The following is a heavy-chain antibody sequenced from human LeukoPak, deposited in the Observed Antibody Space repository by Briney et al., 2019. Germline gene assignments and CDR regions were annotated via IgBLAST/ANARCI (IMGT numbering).Heavy chain of an antibody. CDR2: IKQDGSEK. D-gene: IGHD4-11*01. Sequence: GGSLRLSCAASGFTFGTIWKSWVRQAPGKGLEWVANIKQDGSEKYYVDSVKGRFTISRDNAKNSLYLQMNSLRAEDTAVYYCARGIASGIDYFDPWGQGTLVTVSS. V-gene: IGHV3-7*01. J-gene: IGHJ5*02. CDR3: ARGIASGIDYFDP. CDR1: GFTFGTIW.